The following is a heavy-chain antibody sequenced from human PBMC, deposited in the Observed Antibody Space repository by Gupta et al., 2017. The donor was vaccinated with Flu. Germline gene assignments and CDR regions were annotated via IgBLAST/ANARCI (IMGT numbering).Heavy chain of an antibody. CDR1: GFSFASHW. V-gene: IGHV3-7*01. Sequence: EVHLVESGGGLVQPGGSLRLSCAASGFSFASHWMSWVRQAPGKGLEWVANIKQGGNGKFYVDSVKGRFTISRDDASNSLFLQMNSLGAEDXAXYYCARXPNYGDRADFFDYWGQGTLLTVSS. D-gene: IGHD4-17*01. CDR2: IKQGGNGK. J-gene: IGHJ4*02. CDR3: ARXPNYGDRADFFDY.